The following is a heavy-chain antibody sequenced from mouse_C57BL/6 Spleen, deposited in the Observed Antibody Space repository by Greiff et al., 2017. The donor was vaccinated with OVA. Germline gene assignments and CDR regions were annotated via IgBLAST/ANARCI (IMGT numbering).Heavy chain of an antibody. CDR3: ARYDYDRGYFDY. Sequence: EVMLVESGGGLVKPGGSLKLSCAASGFTFSNYAMSWVRQTPEKRLEWVATISDGGSYTYYPDNVKGRFTISRDNAKNNLYLQMSHLKSEDTAMYYCARYDYDRGYFDYWGQGTTLTVSS. CDR1: GFTFSNYA. CDR2: ISDGGSYT. J-gene: IGHJ2*01. V-gene: IGHV5-4*03. D-gene: IGHD2-4*01.